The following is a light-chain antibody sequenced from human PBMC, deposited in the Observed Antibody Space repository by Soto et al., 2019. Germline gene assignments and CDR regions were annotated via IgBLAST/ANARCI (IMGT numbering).Light chain of an antibody. CDR1: NSNIGAGYD. Sequence: QSVLTQPPSVSGAPGQRVTISCTGSNSNIGAGYDVHWYQQPPGTAPKLRIYGNGKRPSGDPDRFSGSKSVTSASLASTGLQAEDEADYYCQSYDSSLSGSGFGAGTKV. V-gene: IGLV1-40*01. CDR2: GNG. J-gene: IGLJ1*01. CDR3: QSYDSSLSGSG.